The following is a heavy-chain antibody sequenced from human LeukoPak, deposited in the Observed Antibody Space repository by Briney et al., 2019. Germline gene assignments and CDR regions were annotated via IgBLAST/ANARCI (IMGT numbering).Heavy chain of an antibody. Sequence: GGSLRLSCAASGFTFSTYAMSWVRQAPGKGPEWVSSITSSGESTYYAGSVKGQFTISRDNSKNTVYLQMNSLRAEDTAVYYCAKDRPNYYGSNGHYYRRDGDYWGQGTLVTVSS. CDR2: ITSSGEST. J-gene: IGHJ4*02. D-gene: IGHD3-22*01. V-gene: IGHV3-23*01. CDR1: GFTFSTYA. CDR3: AKDRPNYYGSNGHYYRRDGDY.